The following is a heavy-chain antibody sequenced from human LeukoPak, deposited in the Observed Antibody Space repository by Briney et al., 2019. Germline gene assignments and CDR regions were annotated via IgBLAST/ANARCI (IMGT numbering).Heavy chain of an antibody. Sequence: GASLKVSCKASGYTFTSYGISWVRQAPGQGLEWMGWISAYNGNTNYAQKLQGRVTMTTDTSTRPPYMELRSLRSDDPAVYYCARDPFSEPAWSIAARPDSGWFDPWGQGTLVTVSS. V-gene: IGHV1-18*01. CDR2: ISAYNGNT. CDR3: ARDPFSEPAWSIAARPDSGWFDP. D-gene: IGHD6-6*01. CDR1: GYTFTSYG. J-gene: IGHJ5*02.